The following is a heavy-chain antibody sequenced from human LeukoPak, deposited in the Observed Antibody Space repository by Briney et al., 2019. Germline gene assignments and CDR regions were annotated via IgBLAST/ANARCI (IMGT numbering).Heavy chain of an antibody. D-gene: IGHD3-16*02. CDR3: AREGGFGYDDAFDT. J-gene: IGHJ3*02. CDR1: GFTFSSYS. V-gene: IGHV3-48*04. Sequence: PWGSLRLSCAASGFTFSSYSMNWVRQAPGKGLEWISYISSSSSTIYFADSVKGRFTVSRDNAKNSVYLQMNSLRAEDTAVYYCAREGGFGYDDAFDTWGHGTTVTVSS. CDR2: ISSSSSTI.